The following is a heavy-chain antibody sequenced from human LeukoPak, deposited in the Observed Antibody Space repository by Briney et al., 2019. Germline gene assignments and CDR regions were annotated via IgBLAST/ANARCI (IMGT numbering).Heavy chain of an antibody. D-gene: IGHD6-19*01. V-gene: IGHV3-7*01. CDR1: GFDFSTQW. Sequence: GGSLRLSCAASGFDFSTQWMSWVRQAPGKGLEWVANIKQDGSQKYYVDSVKGRFTISRDNARNSLYLQMNSLRAEDTAVYYCARETPDSSGWDWGQGTLVTVSS. CDR3: ARETPDSSGWD. J-gene: IGHJ4*02. CDR2: IKQDGSQK.